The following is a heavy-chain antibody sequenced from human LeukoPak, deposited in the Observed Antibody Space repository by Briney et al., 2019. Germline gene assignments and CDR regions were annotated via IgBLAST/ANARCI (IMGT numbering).Heavy chain of an antibody. V-gene: IGHV1-18*01. D-gene: IGHD3-22*01. CDR1: GYTFTSYG. J-gene: IGHJ4*02. CDR3: ARNHYYDSSGQPYYFDY. CDR2: ISAYNGNT. Sequence: ASVKVSCKASGYTFTSYGISWVRQAPGQGLEWMGCISAYNGNTNYAQKLQGRVTMTTDTSTSTAYMELKSLRSDDTAVYYCARNHYYDSSGQPYYFDYWGQGTLVTVSS.